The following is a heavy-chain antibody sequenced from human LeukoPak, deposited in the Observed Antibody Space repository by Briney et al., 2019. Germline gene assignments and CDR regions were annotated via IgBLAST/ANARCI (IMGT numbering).Heavy chain of an antibody. J-gene: IGHJ3*02. D-gene: IGHD6-19*01. V-gene: IGHV4-34*01. Sequence: PSETLSLTCAVYGASFSGYYWSWIRQPPGKGLEWIGEINHSGSTNYNPSLKSRVTISVDTSKNQFSLKLSSVTAADTAVYYCAISSGWVNDAFDIWGQGTMVTVSS. CDR3: AISSGWVNDAFDI. CDR1: GASFSGYY. CDR2: INHSGST.